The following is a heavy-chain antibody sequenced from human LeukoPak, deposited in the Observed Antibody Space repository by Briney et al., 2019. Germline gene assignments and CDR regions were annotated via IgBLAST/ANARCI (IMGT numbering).Heavy chain of an antibody. Sequence: PSETLSLTCTVSGGSISSSSYYWGWIRQPPGKGLEWIGSIYYSGSAYYNPSLKSRVTISVDTSKNQFSLKLSSVTAADTAVYYCARGGNDYWGQGTLVTVSS. J-gene: IGHJ4*02. CDR2: IYYSGSA. CDR3: ARGGNDY. V-gene: IGHV4-39*01. CDR1: GGSISSSSYY. D-gene: IGHD3-16*01.